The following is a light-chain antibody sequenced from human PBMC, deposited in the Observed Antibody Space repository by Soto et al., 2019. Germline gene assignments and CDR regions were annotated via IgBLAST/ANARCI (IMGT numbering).Light chain of an antibody. V-gene: IGLV2-8*01. CDR3: SSYAGSNNSYV. CDR2: EVN. Sequence: QSALTQPPSASGSPGQSVTISCTGTSSDVGGYNYVSWYQQHPGKAPKLMIYEVNKRPSGVPDRFSGSKSGNTASLTVSGLQAEDEADYYCSSYAGSNNSYVFGTGTKVTVL. J-gene: IGLJ1*01. CDR1: SSDVGGYNY.